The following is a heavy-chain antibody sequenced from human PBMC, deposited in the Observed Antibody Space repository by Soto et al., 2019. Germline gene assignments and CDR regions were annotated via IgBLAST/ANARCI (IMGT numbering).Heavy chain of an antibody. CDR3: ARPTLARELVY. Sequence: ASVKVSCKASGYSFTAYSLYWVRQAPGQGLEWMGWVNTNNGDTSYAQNIQDRVTMTRDTAISTAYMELTGLTSDDTAVYYCARPTLARELVYSGQGTLVTVSS. CDR2: VNTNNGDT. V-gene: IGHV1-2*02. J-gene: IGHJ4*02. CDR1: GYSFTAYS. D-gene: IGHD6-6*01.